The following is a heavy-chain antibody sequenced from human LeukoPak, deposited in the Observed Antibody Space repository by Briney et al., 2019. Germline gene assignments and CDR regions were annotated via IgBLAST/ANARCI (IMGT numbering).Heavy chain of an antibody. D-gene: IGHD3-22*01. Sequence: SETLSLTCTVSGGSISSSSYYWGWIRQPPGKGLEGIGSFYYSGSTYYNSSLKSRVTISVDTSKTQFSLKLSSVTAADTAVYYCARGYDSSGYQGAWFDPWGQGTLVTVSS. V-gene: IGHV4-39*07. CDR2: FYYSGST. J-gene: IGHJ5*02. CDR1: GGSISSSSYY. CDR3: ARGYDSSGYQGAWFDP.